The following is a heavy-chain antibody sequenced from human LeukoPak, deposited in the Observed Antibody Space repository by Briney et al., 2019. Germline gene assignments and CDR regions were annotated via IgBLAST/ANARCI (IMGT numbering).Heavy chain of an antibody. Sequence: ASVKVSCKASGYTFTSYGISWVRQAPGQGLEWMGWISAYNGNTNYAQKLQGRVTMTTVTSTSTAYMELRSLRSDDTAVYYCARDTGLPYSSSWYAAFDYWGQGTLVTVSS. J-gene: IGHJ4*02. CDR2: ISAYNGNT. CDR3: ARDTGLPYSSSWYAAFDY. CDR1: GYTFTSYG. V-gene: IGHV1-18*01. D-gene: IGHD6-13*01.